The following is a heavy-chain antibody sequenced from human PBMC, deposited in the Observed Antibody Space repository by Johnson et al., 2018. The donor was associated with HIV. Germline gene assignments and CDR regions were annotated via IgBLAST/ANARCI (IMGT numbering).Heavy chain of an antibody. D-gene: IGHD3-10*01. CDR2: IKEDGSEK. CDR3: ARPIARGASDI. J-gene: IGHJ3*02. CDR1: GFTFSDYW. V-gene: IGHV3-7*05. Sequence: VQLVESGGGLVQPGGSLRLSCAGSGFTFSDYWMNWVRQAPGKGLQWVANIKEDGSEKYYVDSVRGRFTISRDNAKNSLYLQMNSLRVEDTAVYYCARPIARGASDIWGQGTMVTVSS.